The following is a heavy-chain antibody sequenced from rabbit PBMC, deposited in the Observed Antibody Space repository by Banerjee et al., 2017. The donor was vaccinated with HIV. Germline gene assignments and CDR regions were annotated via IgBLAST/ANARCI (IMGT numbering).Heavy chain of an antibody. D-gene: IGHD4-2*01. V-gene: IGHV1S45*01. CDR1: GFSFSKNYE. CDR2: INTSSGNT. CDR3: ARDFAGVIGWNFNL. J-gene: IGHJ4*01. Sequence: QQQLEESGGDLVKPEGSLTLTCTASGFSFSKNYEMSWVRQAPGKGLEWIACINTSSGNTVYANWAKGLFTTSKSSSTTVTLQMTSLTAADTASYFCARDFAGVIGWNFNLWGPGTLVTVS.